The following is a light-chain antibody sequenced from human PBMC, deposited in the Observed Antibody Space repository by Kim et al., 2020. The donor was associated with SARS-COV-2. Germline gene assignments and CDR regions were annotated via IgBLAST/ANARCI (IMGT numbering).Light chain of an antibody. CDR2: GKN. Sequence: ALGQTVRITCQGDSLRSYYASWYQQKPGQAPVLVIYGKNTRPSGIPDRYSGSSSGNTPSLTITGAQAEDEAVYYCNSRDSSGNHVVFGGGTQLTVL. CDR1: SLRSYY. J-gene: IGLJ2*01. CDR3: NSRDSSGNHVV. V-gene: IGLV3-19*01.